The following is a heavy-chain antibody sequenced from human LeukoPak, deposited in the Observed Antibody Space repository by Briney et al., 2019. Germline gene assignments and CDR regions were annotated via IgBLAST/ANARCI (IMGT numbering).Heavy chain of an antibody. CDR2: MNPNSGNT. CDR1: GYTFTSYD. J-gene: IGHJ5*02. V-gene: IGHV1-8*01. D-gene: IGHD2-15*01. CDR3: ARGVVVADNNWFDP. Sequence: GASVKVSCKASGYTFTSYDINWVRQATGQGLEWVGWMNPNSGNTGYAQKFQGRVTMTRNTSISTAYMELSSLRSEDTAVYYCARGVVVADNNWFDPWGQGTLVTVSS.